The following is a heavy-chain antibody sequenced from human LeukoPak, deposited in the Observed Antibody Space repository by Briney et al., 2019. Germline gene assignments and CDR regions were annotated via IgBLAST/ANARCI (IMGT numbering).Heavy chain of an antibody. V-gene: IGHV4-39*01. D-gene: IGHD3-10*01. CDR1: GGSISSSSYY. CDR2: IYYSGST. J-gene: IGHJ4*02. Sequence: PSETLSLTCTVSGGSISSSSYYWGWIRQPPGKGLEWIGSIYYSGSTYYNPSLKSRVTISVDTSKNQFSLKLSSVTAADTAVYYCARGERGPVWFGELPYFDYWGQGTLVTVSS. CDR3: ARGERGPVWFGELPYFDY.